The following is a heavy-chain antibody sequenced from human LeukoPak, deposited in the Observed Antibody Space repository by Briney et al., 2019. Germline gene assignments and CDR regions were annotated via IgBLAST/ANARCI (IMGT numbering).Heavy chain of an antibody. Sequence: GGSLRLSCAASGFTFSSYGMHWVRQAPGKGLEWVAVISYDGSNKYYADSVKGRFTISRDNSKNTLYLQMNSLRAEDTAVYYCARDWGYCSSTSCFAFDYWGQGTLVTVSS. CDR1: GFTFSSYG. V-gene: IGHV3-30*03. D-gene: IGHD2-2*01. CDR3: ARDWGYCSSTSCFAFDY. J-gene: IGHJ4*02. CDR2: ISYDGSNK.